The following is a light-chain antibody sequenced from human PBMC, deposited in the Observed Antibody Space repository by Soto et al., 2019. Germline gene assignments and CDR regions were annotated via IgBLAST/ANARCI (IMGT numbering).Light chain of an antibody. CDR3: YSYAGRNIWV. J-gene: IGLJ3*02. CDR2: GVT. V-gene: IGLV2-8*01. Sequence: LAQPPSASGSPGQSVTISCTGSGSDIGAYNFVSWYQQHPGKAPKLMIFGVTERPSGVPDRFSGSKSGNTASLTVSGLQADDEAVYYCYSYAGRNIWVFGGGTKVTVL. CDR1: GSDIGAYNF.